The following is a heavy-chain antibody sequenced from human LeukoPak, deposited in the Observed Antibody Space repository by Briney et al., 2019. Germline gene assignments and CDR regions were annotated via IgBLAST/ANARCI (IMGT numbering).Heavy chain of an antibody. V-gene: IGHV4-34*01. Sequence: PSETLSLTCAVYGGSFSGYYWSWIRQPPGKGLEWIGEINHSGSTNYNPSPKSRVTISVDTSKNQFSLKLSSVTAADTAVYYCARVLPYDSQLDYWGQGTLVTVSS. CDR1: GGSFSGYY. D-gene: IGHD3-22*01. CDR3: ARVLPYDSQLDY. CDR2: INHSGST. J-gene: IGHJ4*02.